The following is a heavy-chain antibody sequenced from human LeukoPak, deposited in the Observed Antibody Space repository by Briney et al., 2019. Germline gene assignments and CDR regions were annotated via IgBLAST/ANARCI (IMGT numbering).Heavy chain of an antibody. CDR3: AKGIDYGGNTGIDY. J-gene: IGHJ4*02. D-gene: IGHD4-17*01. V-gene: IGHV3-33*06. CDR2: IWSDGSHG. Sequence: GGSLRLSCAASGFTFSHYGMHWVRQAPGKGLEWVAVIWSDGSHGTYADSVKGRFTISRDDSKNTLSLQMTSLRGEDTALYYCAKGIDYGGNTGIDYWGQGTLVTVSS. CDR1: GFTFSHYG.